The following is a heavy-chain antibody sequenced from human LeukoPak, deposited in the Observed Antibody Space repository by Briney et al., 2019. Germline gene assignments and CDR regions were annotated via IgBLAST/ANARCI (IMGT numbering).Heavy chain of an antibody. CDR2: IKSKGNGGTI. Sequence: GGSLRLSCAASGFTFPNSWVNWVRQAPGKGLEWVGHIKSKGNGGTIDYAAPVKGRFTISGDDSKNTVYLQMNSLEIEDTAVYFCTTDPGTGVRGYWGQGTLVTVSS. CDR1: GFTFPNSW. CDR3: TTDPGTGVRGY. J-gene: IGHJ4*02. D-gene: IGHD3-10*01. V-gene: IGHV3-15*01.